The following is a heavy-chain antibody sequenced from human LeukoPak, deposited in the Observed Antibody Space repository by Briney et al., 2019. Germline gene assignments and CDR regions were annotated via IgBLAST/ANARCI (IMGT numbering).Heavy chain of an antibody. CDR1: GSMYNYY. Sequence: SETLSLTCTVSGSMYNYYWSWIRQPPGKGLEWIGYIHYNGITNYSPSLRSRVTMSLDTSKNQVSLKLNSVSAADTAVYYCARHISSGGTYAHFDYWGQGTLVTVSS. J-gene: IGHJ4*02. CDR3: ARHISSGGTYAHFDY. V-gene: IGHV4-59*08. CDR2: IHYNGIT. D-gene: IGHD1-26*01.